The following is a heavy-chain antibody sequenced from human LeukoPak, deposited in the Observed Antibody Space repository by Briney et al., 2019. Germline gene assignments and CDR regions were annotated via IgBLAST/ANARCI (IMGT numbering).Heavy chain of an antibody. CDR1: GGSISSSSYY. D-gene: IGHD3-10*01. V-gene: IGHV4-39*07. Sequence: PSETLSLTCTVSGGSISSSSYYWGWIRQPPGKGLEWIGNIYYSGSTYYNPSLKSRVTISVDTSKNQFSLKLSSVTAADTAVYYCASSYYYGNWFDPWGQGTLVTVSS. J-gene: IGHJ5*02. CDR3: ASSYYYGNWFDP. CDR2: IYYSGST.